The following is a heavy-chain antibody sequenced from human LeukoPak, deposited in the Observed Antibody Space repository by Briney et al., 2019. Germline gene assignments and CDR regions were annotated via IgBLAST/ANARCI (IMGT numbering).Heavy chain of an antibody. D-gene: IGHD3-3*01. CDR3: ARGHSITIFGVVIRNNRFDP. V-gene: IGHV4-34*01. Sequence: PSETLSLTCAVYGGSFSGYYWSWIRQPPGKGLEWIGEINHSGSTNYNPSLKSRVTISVDMSKNQFSLKLSSVTAADTAVYYCARGHSITIFGVVIRNNRFDPWGQGTLVTVSS. CDR2: INHSGST. J-gene: IGHJ5*02. CDR1: GGSFSGYY.